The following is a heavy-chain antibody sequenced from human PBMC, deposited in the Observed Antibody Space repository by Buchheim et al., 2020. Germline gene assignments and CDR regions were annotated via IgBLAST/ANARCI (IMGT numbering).Heavy chain of an antibody. Sequence: EVQLVESGGGLVQPGGSLRLSCAASGFTVRSNYMTWVRQAPGKGLEWVSVIYAGGSTYYADSVKGRFGISRETSRNTVYLHMSSLRAEDTAVYYCARYYGDYGYYYYGMDVWGQGTT. D-gene: IGHD4-17*01. CDR1: GFTVRSNY. V-gene: IGHV3-66*01. CDR2: IYAGGST. J-gene: IGHJ6*02. CDR3: ARYYGDYGYYYYGMDV.